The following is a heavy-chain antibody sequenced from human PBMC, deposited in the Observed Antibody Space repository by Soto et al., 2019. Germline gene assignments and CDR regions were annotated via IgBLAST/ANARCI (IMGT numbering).Heavy chain of an antibody. CDR1: GYTFTSYG. J-gene: IGHJ4*02. V-gene: IGHV1-18*01. CDR2: ISAYKGNT. CDR3: ASYYYYDSSGYNYYFDY. D-gene: IGHD3-22*01. Sequence: ASVKVSCKASGYTFTSYGISWVRQAPGQGLEWMGWISAYKGNTNFAQKLQGRVTITTDPSTSTAYLELRSLRSDDTAFYYCASYYYYDSSGYNYYFDYWGQGTLVTVSS.